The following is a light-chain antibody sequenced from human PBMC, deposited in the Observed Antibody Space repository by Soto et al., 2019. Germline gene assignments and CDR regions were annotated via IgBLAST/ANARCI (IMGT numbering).Light chain of an antibody. V-gene: IGKV2-28*01. CDR2: LTS. CDR3: MQTLQAPQLT. Sequence: IVMTQSPLSLPVTPGEPASISCRSSQSLLHSNGYTYLDWYLQKPGQSPQLLFYLTSSRASGVPDRFSGSGSGTDFTLKISRVEAEDVGVYYCMQTLQAPQLTFGGGTKVEIK. J-gene: IGKJ4*01. CDR1: QSLLHSNGYTY.